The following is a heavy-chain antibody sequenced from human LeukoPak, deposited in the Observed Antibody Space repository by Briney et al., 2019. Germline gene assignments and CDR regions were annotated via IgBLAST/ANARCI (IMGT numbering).Heavy chain of an antibody. D-gene: IGHD3-22*01. CDR2: IIPILDVA. V-gene: IGHV1-69*04. CDR3: TREGVYSPDGSGYHRDAFDI. J-gene: IGHJ3*02. CDR1: GNNFNSYV. Sequence: SVKVSCKASGNNFNSYVITWVRQAPGQGLEWVGRIIPILDVANSAQKFRGRVTITADKSTNTAHMELSSLTSEDTAVYYCTREGVYSPDGSGYHRDAFDIWGHRTLVIVSS.